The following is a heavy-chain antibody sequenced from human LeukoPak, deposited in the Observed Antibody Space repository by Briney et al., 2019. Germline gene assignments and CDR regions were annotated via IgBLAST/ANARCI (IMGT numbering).Heavy chain of an antibody. Sequence: GGSLRLSCAASGFPFSSYAMSWVRQAPGKGLEWVSAISGSGGSTYYADSVKGRFTISRDNSKNTLYLQMNSLRAEDTAVYYCAKVYDFWSGYPNFDYWGQGTLVTVSS. CDR3: AKVYDFWSGYPNFDY. CDR1: GFPFSSYA. J-gene: IGHJ4*02. V-gene: IGHV3-23*01. D-gene: IGHD3-3*01. CDR2: ISGSGGST.